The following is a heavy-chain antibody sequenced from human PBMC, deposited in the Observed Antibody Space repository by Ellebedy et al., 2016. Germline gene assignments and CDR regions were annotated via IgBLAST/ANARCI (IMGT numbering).Heavy chain of an antibody. D-gene: IGHD2-15*01. CDR1: GGSITSYYY. V-gene: IGHV4-30-4*01. CDR3: ARDPGRYCTGGSCYSRGDWFDP. CDR2: IDYSGSA. J-gene: IGHJ5*02. Sequence: SETLSLTCTVSGGSITSYYYWSWFRQPPGKGPEWIGYIDYSGSAHYSPSLDSRVTISVDTSKKFFSLNLSSVTAADTAVYFCARDPGRYCTGGSCYSRGDWFDPWGQGTLVKVSS.